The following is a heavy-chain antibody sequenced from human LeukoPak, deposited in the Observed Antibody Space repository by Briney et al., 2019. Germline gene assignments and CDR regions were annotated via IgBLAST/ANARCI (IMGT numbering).Heavy chain of an antibody. J-gene: IGHJ4*02. CDR2: LYHTGST. D-gene: IGHD6-13*01. CDR3: ARAGTIRAAAGRVFAG. V-gene: IGHV4-4*02. Sequence: PSETLSLTCAVSGGSISSNTWWSWVRQPPGKGLEWIGELYHTGSTNYNPSLKSRVTISVDTSKNQFSLKLSSVTAADTAVYYCARAGTIRAAAGRVFAGWGQGTLVTVSS. CDR1: GGSISSNTW.